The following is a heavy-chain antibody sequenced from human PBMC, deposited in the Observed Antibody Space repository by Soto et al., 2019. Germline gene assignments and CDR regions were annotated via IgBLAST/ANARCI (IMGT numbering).Heavy chain of an antibody. CDR2: PSLGGRT. D-gene: IGHD3-9*01. CDR1: GASFTDGSLF. V-gene: IGHV4-39*01. Sequence: SESLSLTCPVSGASFTDGSLFWGCLRPSPWKGVEWIASPSLGGRTDNNPARRRRVTISVDTAKSQFSLRLNSVTAADTAGYYCATAPETFSPAGYDVNWLDPWGHGTLVTVAS. CDR3: ATAPETFSPAGYDVNWLDP. J-gene: IGHJ5*02.